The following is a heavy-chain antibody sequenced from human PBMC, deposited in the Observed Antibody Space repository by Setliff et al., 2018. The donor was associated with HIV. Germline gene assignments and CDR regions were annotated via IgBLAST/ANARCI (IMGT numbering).Heavy chain of an antibody. Sequence: SETLSLTCRVSGGLMSGYFWSWVRQPPGKGLEWVAYIYYTGNINQDPSLKSRVTISMDSSKRQFYLKLSSLTAADTAVYYCVRGRYCSGSNCPRLDNWGQGILVTVSS. CDR2: IYYTGNI. CDR1: GGLMSGYF. D-gene: IGHD2-15*01. J-gene: IGHJ4*02. CDR3: VRGRYCSGSNCPRLDN. V-gene: IGHV4-59*01.